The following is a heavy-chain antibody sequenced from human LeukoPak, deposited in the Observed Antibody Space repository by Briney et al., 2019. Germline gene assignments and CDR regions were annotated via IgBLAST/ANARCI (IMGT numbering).Heavy chain of an antibody. CDR1: GYTFTGYY. CDR3: ARDEAIVVVPAAKTPFDY. CDR2: INPNSGGT. D-gene: IGHD2-2*01. J-gene: IGHJ4*02. V-gene: IGHV1-2*02. Sequence: ASVKVSCKASGYTFTGYYMHWVRQAPGQGLEWMGWINPNSGGTNYAQKLQGRVTMTTDTSTSTAYMELRSLRSDDTAVYYCARDEAIVVVPAAKTPFDYWGQGTLVTVSS.